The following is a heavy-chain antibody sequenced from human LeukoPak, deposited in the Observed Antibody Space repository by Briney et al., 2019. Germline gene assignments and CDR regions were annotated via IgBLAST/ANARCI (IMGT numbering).Heavy chain of an antibody. D-gene: IGHD1-26*01. Sequence: PSETLSLTCTVSGGSITSYYWSWIRQPPGKGLEWIGYIYYSGSTNYNPPLKSRVTISVDTSKNQFSLKLSSVTDADTAVYYCARGGGVGYYYYYMDVWGKGTTVTISS. CDR3: ARGGGVGYYYYYMDV. V-gene: IGHV4-59*01. J-gene: IGHJ6*03. CDR2: IYYSGST. CDR1: GGSITSYY.